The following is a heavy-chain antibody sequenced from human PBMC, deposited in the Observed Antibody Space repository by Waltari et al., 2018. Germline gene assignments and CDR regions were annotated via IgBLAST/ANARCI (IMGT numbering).Heavy chain of an antibody. CDR2: IFPCDSYT. Sequence: EVQLVQSGAEVKKPGESLKISCKGSGYSFTSYWIGWVRQMPGKGLEWMGVIFPCDSYTRYSPAFQGQVPISADKSISTAYLQWSSLKASDTAMYYCARHLGYSQSPIGYWGQGTLVTVSS. D-gene: IGHD4-4*01. CDR3: ARHLGYSQSPIGY. J-gene: IGHJ4*02. CDR1: GYSFTSYW. V-gene: IGHV5-51*01.